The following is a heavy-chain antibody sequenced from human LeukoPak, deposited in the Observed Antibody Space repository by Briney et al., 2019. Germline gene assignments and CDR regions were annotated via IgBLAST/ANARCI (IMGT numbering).Heavy chain of an antibody. J-gene: IGHJ4*02. V-gene: IGHV3-33*01. CDR2: IWYDGSNK. Sequence: QPGGSLRLSCAASGFTFSSYGMHWARQAPGKGLEWVAVIWYDGSNKYYADSVKGRFTISRDNSKNTLYLQMNSLRAEDAAVYYCARGSTAMVTSADYWGQGTLVTVSS. D-gene: IGHD5-18*01. CDR1: GFTFSSYG. CDR3: ARGSTAMVTSADY.